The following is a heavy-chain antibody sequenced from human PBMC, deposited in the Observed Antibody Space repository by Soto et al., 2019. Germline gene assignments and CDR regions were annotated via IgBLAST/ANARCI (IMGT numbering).Heavy chain of an antibody. CDR2: INPITGGT. CDR1: GYTFTSDY. J-gene: IGHJ4*02. CDR3: ARNYYDSSDRDYLDY. Sequence: ASVNVSGKASGYTFTSDYIHWVRQAPGQGLEWIGWINPITGGTNYAPKFQGRVTMTRDTSITTAYMELSRLRSDDTAVYYCARNYYDSSDRDYLDYWGQATPVNVSS. V-gene: IGHV1-2*02. D-gene: IGHD3-22*01.